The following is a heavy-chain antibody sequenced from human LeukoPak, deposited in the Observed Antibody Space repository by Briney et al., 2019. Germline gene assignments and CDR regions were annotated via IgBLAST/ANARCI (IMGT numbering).Heavy chain of an antibody. CDR3: AKEAGARTAVAEAY. D-gene: IGHD6-19*01. CDR1: GFTFSSYA. CDR2: ISGSGGST. J-gene: IGHJ4*02. V-gene: IGHV3-23*01. Sequence: KTGGSLRLSCAASGFTFSSYAMRWVRQAPGKGLEWVSSISGSGGSTYYADSVKGLFTISRDNSKNTLYLQMNSLRAEYTAVYSCAKEAGARTAVAEAYWGEGTLVTVS.